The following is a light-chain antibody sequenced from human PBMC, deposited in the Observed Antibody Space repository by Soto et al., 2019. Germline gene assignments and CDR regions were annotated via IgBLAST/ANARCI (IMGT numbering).Light chain of an antibody. J-gene: IGLJ2*01. CDR3: SSDTTSKTLV. V-gene: IGLV2-14*03. CDR2: GVT. CDR1: SSEFGGYNY. Sequence: QSVLTQPASVSGSPGQSITISCTGTSSEFGGYNYVSWYQHHPGKAPKLMIYGVTNRPSGVSNRFSGSKSGNTASLTISGLQAEDEAVYYCSSDTTSKTLVLGGGTKVTVL.